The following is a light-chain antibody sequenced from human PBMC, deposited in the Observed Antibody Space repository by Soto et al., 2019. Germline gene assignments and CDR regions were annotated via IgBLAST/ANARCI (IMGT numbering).Light chain of an antibody. V-gene: IGKV3-11*01. J-gene: IGKJ5*01. CDR3: QQRSNWPPPIT. CDR2: DAS. Sequence: IVLTQSPATLSLSPGERATLSCRASQSIGLAIAWYQHKPGQAPRLLIFDASQRATGIPARFRGSGSGTDFTLTISSLEPEDFAVYYCQQRSNWPPPITFGQGTRLEIK. CDR1: QSIGLA.